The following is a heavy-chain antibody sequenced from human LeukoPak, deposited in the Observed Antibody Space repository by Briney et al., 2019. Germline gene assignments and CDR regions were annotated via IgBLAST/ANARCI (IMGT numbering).Heavy chain of an antibody. J-gene: IGHJ6*02. CDR1: GGSISSYY. Sequence: SETLSLTCTVSGGSISSYYWSWIRQPPGKGLEWIGYIYYSGSTNYNPSLKSRVTISVDTSKNQFSLKLSSVTAADTAVYYCARLVDTAMDYYYGMDVWGQGTTVTVSS. V-gene: IGHV4-59*01. D-gene: IGHD5-18*01. CDR3: ARLVDTAMDYYYGMDV. CDR2: IYYSGST.